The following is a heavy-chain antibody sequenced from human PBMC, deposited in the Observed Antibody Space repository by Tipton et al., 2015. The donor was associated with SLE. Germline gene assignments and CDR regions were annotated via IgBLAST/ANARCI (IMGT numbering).Heavy chain of an antibody. D-gene: IGHD3-9*01. J-gene: IGHJ3*02. V-gene: IGHV4-34*01. Sequence: TLSLTCAVYGGSFSGYYWSWIRQPPGKGLEWIGEINHSGSTNYNPSLKSRVTISVDTSKNQFSLKLSSVTAADTAVYYCARRLNSPPPVLIDAFDIWGQGTMVTVS. CDR2: INHSGST. CDR1: GGSFSGYY. CDR3: ARRLNSPPPVLIDAFDI.